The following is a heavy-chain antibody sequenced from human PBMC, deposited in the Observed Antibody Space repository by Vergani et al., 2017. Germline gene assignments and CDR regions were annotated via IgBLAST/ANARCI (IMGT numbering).Heavy chain of an antibody. V-gene: IGHV1-69-2*01. J-gene: IGHJ4*02. CDR1: GYTFTDYY. CDR3: ATGGIVVVTAIPLPLGY. CDR2: VDPEDGET. Sequence: EVQLVQSGAEVKKPGATVKISCKVSGYTFTDYYMHWVQQAPGKGLEWMGLVDPEDGETIYAEKFQGRVTITAATSTDTAYMELSSLRSEDTAVYYCATGGIVVVTAIPLPLGYWDQGTLVTVSS. D-gene: IGHD2-21*02.